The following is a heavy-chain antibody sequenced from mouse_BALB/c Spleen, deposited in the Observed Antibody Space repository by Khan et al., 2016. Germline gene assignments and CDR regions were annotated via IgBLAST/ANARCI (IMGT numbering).Heavy chain of an antibody. CDR1: GFSLTDYG. V-gene: IGHV2-6-5*01. CDR2: IWGGGST. CDR3: AKGITTVVAYYAMDY. J-gene: IGHJ4*01. D-gene: IGHD1-1*01. Sequence: VQLQESGPGLVAPSQSLSITCTVSGFSLTDYGVSWIRQPPGKGLEWLGVIWGGGSTYYNSALKSRLSISKDNSKSQVFLKMNSLQTDDTAMYYCAKGITTVVAYYAMDYWGQGTSVTVSS.